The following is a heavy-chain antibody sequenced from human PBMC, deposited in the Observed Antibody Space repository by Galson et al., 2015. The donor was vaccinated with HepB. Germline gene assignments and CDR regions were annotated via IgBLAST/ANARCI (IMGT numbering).Heavy chain of an antibody. V-gene: IGHV3-64*04. CDR2: INDNGGTT. CDR3: ARDLYSSGWYPYYYYYYGMDV. Sequence: SLRLSCAASGFIFSSHGMYWVRQAPGKGLEYVSAINDNGGTTYYADSVKGRFTISRDNSKNTLYLHMNSLRAEDTAVYYCARDLYSSGWYPYYYYYYGMDVWGQGTTVTVSS. J-gene: IGHJ6*02. CDR1: GFIFSSHG. D-gene: IGHD6-19*01.